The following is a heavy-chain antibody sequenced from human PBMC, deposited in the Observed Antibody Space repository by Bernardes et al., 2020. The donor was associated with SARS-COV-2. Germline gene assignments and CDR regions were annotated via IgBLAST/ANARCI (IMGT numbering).Heavy chain of an antibody. CDR3: ARGIYDPPYYYYYYGMDV. CDR2: TYYRSKWYN. D-gene: IGHD3-16*01. CDR1: GDSVSSTSAA. J-gene: IGHJ6*02. V-gene: IGHV6-1*01. Sequence: SQTLSLTCAISGDSVSSTSAAWNWIRQSPSRGLEWLGRTYYRSKWYNDYAVSVKSRITINPDTSKNQFSLQLNSVTPEDTAVYYCARGIYDPPYYYYYYGMDVWGQGTTVTVSS.